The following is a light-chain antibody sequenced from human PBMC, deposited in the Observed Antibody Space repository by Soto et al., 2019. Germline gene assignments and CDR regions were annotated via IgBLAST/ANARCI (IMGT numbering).Light chain of an antibody. CDR1: QSVSSH. Sequence: EIVLTQSPGTLSLSPGERATLSCRASQSVSSHLAWYQQKPGQAPRLLIYDASNRATGSPARFSGSGSGTDFTLTISSLEPEDFAVYHCVQRTTWPWTCGQGSKVEIK. J-gene: IGKJ1*01. V-gene: IGKV3-11*01. CDR2: DAS. CDR3: VQRTTWPWT.